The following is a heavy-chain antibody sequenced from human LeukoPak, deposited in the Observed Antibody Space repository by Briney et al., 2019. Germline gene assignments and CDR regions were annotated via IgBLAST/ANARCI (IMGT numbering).Heavy chain of an antibody. CDR3: ARRIALSIALDDYYYYGMDV. J-gene: IGHJ6*02. D-gene: IGHD6-6*01. Sequence: ASVKVSCKASGYTFTAYRMYWVRQAPGQGLEWMGWINANSGGTNYAQKFQGRVTITADKSTSTAYMELSSLRSEDTAVYYCARRIALSIALDDYYYYGMDVWGQGTTVTVSS. V-gene: IGHV1-2*02. CDR1: GYTFTAYR. CDR2: INANSGGT.